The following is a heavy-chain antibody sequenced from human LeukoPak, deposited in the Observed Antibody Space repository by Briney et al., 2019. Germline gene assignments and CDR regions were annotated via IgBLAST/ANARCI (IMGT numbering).Heavy chain of an antibody. CDR2: IYESGST. D-gene: IGHD6-25*01. CDR1: GLTFSIYS. J-gene: IGHJ4*02. CDR3: ASGSPAADY. V-gene: IGHV4-38-2*01. Sequence: GSLRLSCAASGLTFSIYSMNWVRQPPGKGLEWIGSIYESGSTYYNPSLKSRVTISVDTSKNQFSLKLRSVTAADTAVYYCASGSPAADYWGQGTLVTVSS.